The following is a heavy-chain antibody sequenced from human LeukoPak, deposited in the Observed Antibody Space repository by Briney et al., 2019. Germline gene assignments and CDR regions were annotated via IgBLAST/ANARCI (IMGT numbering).Heavy chain of an antibody. CDR2: INAGNGNT. V-gene: IGHV1-3*01. Sequence: ASVKVSCKASGYTFTTYAIHWVRQAPGQGLEWMGWINAGNGNTKYSQKFQGRVTITRDTSATTAYMELSSLRSEDTAVYYCARARYCSGGSCYSRYYFDYWGQGTLVTVSS. D-gene: IGHD2-15*01. J-gene: IGHJ4*02. CDR3: ARARYCSGGSCYSRYYFDY. CDR1: GYTFTTYA.